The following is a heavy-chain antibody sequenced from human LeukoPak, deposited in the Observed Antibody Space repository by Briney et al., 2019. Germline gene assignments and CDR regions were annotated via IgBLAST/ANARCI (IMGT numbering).Heavy chain of an antibody. D-gene: IGHD4-17*01. CDR3: ASAYYGDYSSFDY. V-gene: IGHV3-30-3*01. CDR1: GFTFSSYA. CDR2: ISYDGSNK. Sequence: GGSLRLSCAASGFTFSSYAMHWVRQAPGKXXXXXAVISYDGSNKYYADSVKGRFTISRDNSKNTLYLQMNSLRAEDTAVYYCASAYYGDYSSFDYWGQGTLVTVSS. J-gene: IGHJ4*02.